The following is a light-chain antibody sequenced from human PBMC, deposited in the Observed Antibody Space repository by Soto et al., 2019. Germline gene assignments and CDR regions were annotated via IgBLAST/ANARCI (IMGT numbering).Light chain of an antibody. CDR1: SSDVGAYNY. V-gene: IGLV2-14*03. CDR3: FSYTTSGRYV. J-gene: IGLJ1*01. Sequence: QSSLTQPASVSGSPGQSITIPCTGTSSDVGAYNYVSWYQRHPGKAPKLIIDDVNNRPSGVSNRFSGSKSGSTASLTISGLQAEDEADYYCFSYTTSGRYVFGTGTKLTVL. CDR2: DVN.